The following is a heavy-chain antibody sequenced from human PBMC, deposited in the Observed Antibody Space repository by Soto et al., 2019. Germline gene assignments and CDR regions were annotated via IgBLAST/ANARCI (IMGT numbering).Heavy chain of an antibody. Sequence: GGSLRLSCVASGFIFRNDYMSWVRQAPGKGLEWVAKTNKDGSEAYYVDSLEGRFTISRDNAKNLLFLEMKSLRVDDTAVYYCARDVCFSFDSWGRGTLVPVS. J-gene: IGHJ4*02. D-gene: IGHD3-3*01. CDR3: ARDVCFSFDS. V-gene: IGHV3-7*03. CDR2: TNKDGSEA. CDR1: GFIFRNDY.